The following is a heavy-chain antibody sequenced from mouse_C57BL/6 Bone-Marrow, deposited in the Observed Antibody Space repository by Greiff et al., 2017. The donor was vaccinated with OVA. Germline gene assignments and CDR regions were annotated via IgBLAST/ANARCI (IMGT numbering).Heavy chain of an antibody. Sequence: EVKLQESGPELVKPGASVKISCKASGYSFTDYNMNWVKQRNGKSLEWIGVINPNYGTTSYNQKFKGKATLTVDQSSSTAYMQLNSLTSEDSAVYYCAQTAQATYYYAMDYWGQGTSVTVSS. D-gene: IGHD3-2*02. V-gene: IGHV1-39*01. CDR2: INPNYGTT. CDR1: GYSFTDYN. J-gene: IGHJ4*01. CDR3: AQTAQATYYYAMDY.